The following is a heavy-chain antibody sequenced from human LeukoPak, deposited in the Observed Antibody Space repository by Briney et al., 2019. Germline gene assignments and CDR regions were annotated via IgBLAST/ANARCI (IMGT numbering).Heavy chain of an antibody. D-gene: IGHD2-15*01. Sequence: PGGSLRLSCAASGFTFSSYAMHWVRQAPGKGLEWVAVISYDGSNKYYADSVKGRFTISRDNSKNTLYLQVNSLRAEDTAVYYCARAYCSGGSCYSFSYFDYWGQGTLVTVSS. J-gene: IGHJ4*02. CDR2: ISYDGSNK. CDR1: GFTFSSYA. CDR3: ARAYCSGGSCYSFSYFDY. V-gene: IGHV3-30-3*01.